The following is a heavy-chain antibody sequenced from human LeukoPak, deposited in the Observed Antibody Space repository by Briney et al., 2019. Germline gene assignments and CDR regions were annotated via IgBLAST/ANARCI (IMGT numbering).Heavy chain of an antibody. CDR2: ISSSGSTI. V-gene: IGHV3-11*01. D-gene: IGHD3-10*01. CDR1: GFTFSDYY. J-gene: IGHJ6*03. Sequence: GVLRLSCAASGFTFSDYYMSWIRQAPGKGLEWVSYISSSGSTIYYADSVKGRFTISRDNAKNSLYLQMNSLRAEDTAVYYCARNLMVRGVIHYYYMDVWGKGTTVTISS. CDR3: ARNLMVRGVIHYYYMDV.